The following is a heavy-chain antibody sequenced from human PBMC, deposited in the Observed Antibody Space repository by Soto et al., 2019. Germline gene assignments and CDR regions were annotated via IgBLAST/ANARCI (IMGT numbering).Heavy chain of an antibody. CDR2: LDYEEGER. CDR3: AAGVTTFDY. Sequence: ASVKVSCKVSGNTLSGLPMHWVRQAPGKGLEWMGSLDYEEGERNFAHRFQGRVTVTEDTSTDTAYMDLSSPKSEDTAVYYCAAGVTTFDYWGQGTLVTVSS. CDR1: GNTLSGLP. D-gene: IGHD4-17*01. J-gene: IGHJ4*02. V-gene: IGHV1-24*01.